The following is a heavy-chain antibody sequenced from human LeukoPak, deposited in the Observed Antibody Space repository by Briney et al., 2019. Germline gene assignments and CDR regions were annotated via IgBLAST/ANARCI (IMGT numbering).Heavy chain of an antibody. Sequence: SSETLSLTCTVSGVSISSFYWNWIRQPAGKGLEWIGRIYTRGSTNYNPSLKSRVTMSVDTSKNQLSLKLRSVTAADTAVYCCARVTTGSYYSDHWGQGTLVTVSS. V-gene: IGHV4-4*07. J-gene: IGHJ4*02. D-gene: IGHD1-26*01. CDR3: ARVTTGSYYSDH. CDR1: GVSISSFY. CDR2: IYTRGST.